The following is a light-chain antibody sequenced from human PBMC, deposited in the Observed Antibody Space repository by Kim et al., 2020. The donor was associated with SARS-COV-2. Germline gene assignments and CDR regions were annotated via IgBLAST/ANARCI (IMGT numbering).Light chain of an antibody. CDR3: QTLGTGIRV. CDR2: LNSDVSH. Sequence: SVKRNCTPSSGHSGNAIAWHQPQPGKGPRYLTKLNSDVSHSKGDGIPDRFSGSSFGAERYLTISSLQSEDQPVYYCQTLGTGIRVFAEGPQLTVL. V-gene: IGLV4-69*01. J-gene: IGLJ3*02. CDR1: SGHSGNA.